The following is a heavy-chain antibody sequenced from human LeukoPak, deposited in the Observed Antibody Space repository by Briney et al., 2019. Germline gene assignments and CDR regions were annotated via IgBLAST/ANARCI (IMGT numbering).Heavy chain of an antibody. CDR2: ISGSGGST. CDR1: GFTFSSYA. J-gene: IGHJ4*02. CDR3: AKFGGYCSSTSCYRPFYFDY. V-gene: IGHV3-23*01. D-gene: IGHD2-2*02. Sequence: GGSLRLSCAASGFTFSSYAMSWVRQAPGKGLEWVSAISGSGGSTYYADSVKGRFTISRDNSENTLYLQMNSLRAEDTAVYYCAKFGGYCSSTSCYRPFYFDYWGQGALVTVSS.